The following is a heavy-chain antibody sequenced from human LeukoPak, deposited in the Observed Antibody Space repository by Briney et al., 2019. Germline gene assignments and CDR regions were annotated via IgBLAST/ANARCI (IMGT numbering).Heavy chain of an antibody. V-gene: IGHV3-48*01. Sequence: GGSLRLSCATSGFTFSLYAMNWVRQAPGKGLEWVAYISGTSASIYYADSVKGRFTISRDNDQKSLFLQMHSLRVEDTAVYYCARDPTFKSTTHNGDYWGQGTLVTVSS. CDR2: ISGTSASI. D-gene: IGHD1-14*01. CDR1: GFTFSLYA. J-gene: IGHJ4*02. CDR3: ARDPTFKSTTHNGDY.